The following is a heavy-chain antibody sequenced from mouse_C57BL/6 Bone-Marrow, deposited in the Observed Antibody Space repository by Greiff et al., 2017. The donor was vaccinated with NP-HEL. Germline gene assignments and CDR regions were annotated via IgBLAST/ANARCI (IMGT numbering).Heavy chain of an antibody. J-gene: IGHJ1*03. V-gene: IGHV1-64*01. CDR1: GYTFTSYW. CDR3: ARRAFDDGYYGQWYFDV. D-gene: IGHD2-3*01. CDR2: IHPNSGST. Sequence: QVQLQQPGAELVKPGASVKLSCKASGYTFTSYWMHWVKQRPGQGLEWIGMIHPNSGSTNYNEKFKSKATLTVDKSSSTAYMQLSSLTSEDSAVYYCARRAFDDGYYGQWYFDVWGTGTTVTVSS.